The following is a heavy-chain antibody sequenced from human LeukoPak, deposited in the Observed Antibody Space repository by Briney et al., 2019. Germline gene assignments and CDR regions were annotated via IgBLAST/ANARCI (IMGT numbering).Heavy chain of an antibody. J-gene: IGHJ4*02. D-gene: IGHD5-24*01. Sequence: PGGSLRLSCAASGFTFSSSAMSWVRQAPGKGLEWVSSVNPSGTDTYYADSVKGRFTISRDNSKNTLYLQMNSLRAEDTAVYYCARDPKMANWGQGTLVTVSS. CDR1: GFTFSSSA. CDR2: VNPSGTDT. V-gene: IGHV3-23*01. CDR3: ARDPKMAN.